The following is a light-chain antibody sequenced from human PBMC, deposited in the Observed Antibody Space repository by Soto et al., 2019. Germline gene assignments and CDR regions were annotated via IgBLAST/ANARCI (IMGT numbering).Light chain of an antibody. CDR3: QSFASRRFYV. CDR1: SSNIGTGYD. Sequence: QSALAQPPSVSGAPGQRVTISCTGSSSNIGTGYDVHWYQQLPGTAPKLLIYGNSNRPSGVPDRFSGSKSGTSASLAITGLQDEDEAAYYCQSFASRRFYVFGTGTKVTV. J-gene: IGLJ1*01. CDR2: GNS. V-gene: IGLV1-40*01.